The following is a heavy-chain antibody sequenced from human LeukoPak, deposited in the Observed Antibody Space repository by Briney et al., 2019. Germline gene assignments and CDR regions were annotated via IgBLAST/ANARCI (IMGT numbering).Heavy chain of an antibody. D-gene: IGHD3-16*01. Sequence: TGGSLRLSCAASGFTFSSYAMSWVRQAPGKGLEWVSGISGSDGSTYYADSVKGRFTISRDNSKNTLYLQMNSLRAEDMAVYYCAKDGGQGADYWGQGTLVSVSS. V-gene: IGHV3-23*01. CDR3: AKDGGQGADY. CDR2: ISGSDGST. J-gene: IGHJ4*02. CDR1: GFTFSSYA.